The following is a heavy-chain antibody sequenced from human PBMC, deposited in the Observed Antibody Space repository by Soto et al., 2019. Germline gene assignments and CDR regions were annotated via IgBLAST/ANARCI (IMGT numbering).Heavy chain of an antibody. V-gene: IGHV4-59*01. D-gene: IGHD3-22*01. CDR3: ARSRGKAPYYYDSSGYFSQYYYYYYGMDV. CDR2: IYYSGST. CDR1: GGSISSYY. J-gene: IGHJ6*02. Sequence: PAETLSRTCTVSGGSISSYYWSWIRQPPVKGLEWIGYIYYSGSTNYNPSLKSRVTISVDTSKNQFSLKLSSVTAADTAVYYCARSRGKAPYYYDSSGYFSQYYYYYYGMDVWGQGTTVTVSS.